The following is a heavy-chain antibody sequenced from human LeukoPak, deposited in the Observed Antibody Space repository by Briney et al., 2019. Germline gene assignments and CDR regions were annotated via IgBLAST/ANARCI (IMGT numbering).Heavy chain of an antibody. J-gene: IGHJ6*02. CDR2: ISSSSSYI. CDR3: AKVDGPYHYYGMDV. Sequence: GGSLRLSCAASGFTFSSYTMNWVRQAPGKGLEWVSSISSSSSYIHYADSLKGRFTISRDNAKNSLYLQMNSLRAEDTAVYYCAKVDGPYHYYGMDVWGQGTTVTVSS. CDR1: GFTFSSYT. V-gene: IGHV3-21*01. D-gene: IGHD5-24*01.